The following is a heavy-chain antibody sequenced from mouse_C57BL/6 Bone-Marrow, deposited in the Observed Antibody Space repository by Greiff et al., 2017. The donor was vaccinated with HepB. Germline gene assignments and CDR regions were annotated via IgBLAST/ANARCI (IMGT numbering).Heavy chain of an antibody. V-gene: IGHV1-72*01. Sequence: QVQLQQPGAELVKPGASVKLSCKASGYTFTSYWMHWVKQRPGRGLEWIGRIDPNSGGTKYNEKFKRRATLTVDKPSSTAYMQLSSLTSEDSAVYYCATTVVAKDYAMDYWGQGTSVTVSS. J-gene: IGHJ4*01. CDR1: GYTFTSYW. CDR3: ATTVVAKDYAMDY. D-gene: IGHD1-1*01. CDR2: IDPNSGGT.